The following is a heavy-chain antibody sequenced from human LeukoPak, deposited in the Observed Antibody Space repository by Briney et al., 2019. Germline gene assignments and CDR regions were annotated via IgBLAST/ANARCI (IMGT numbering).Heavy chain of an antibody. CDR1: GYSISSGYY. CDR3: ASSSGGYDYGVDY. Sequence: PSETLSLXCAVSGYSISSGYYWGWIRQPPGKGLEWIGSVYHSGSTYYNPSLKSRVTISVDTSKNQFSLKLSSVTAADTAVYYCASSSGGYDYGVDYWGQGTLVTVSS. V-gene: IGHV4-38-2*01. D-gene: IGHD5-12*01. CDR2: VYHSGST. J-gene: IGHJ4*02.